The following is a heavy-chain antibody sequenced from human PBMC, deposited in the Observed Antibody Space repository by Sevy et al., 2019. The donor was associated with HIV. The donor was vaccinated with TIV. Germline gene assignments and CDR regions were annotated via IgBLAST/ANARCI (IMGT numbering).Heavy chain of an antibody. CDR2: IYYSGST. Sequence: SETLSLTCTVSGGSISSYYWSWIRQPPGKGLEWIGYIYYSGSTNYNPSLKSRVTISVDTSKNQFSLKLSSVTAADTAVYYCARDYHSYSSSWYERDNWFDPWGQGTLVTVSS. V-gene: IGHV4-59*01. J-gene: IGHJ5*02. CDR3: ARDYHSYSSSWYERDNWFDP. CDR1: GGSISSYY. D-gene: IGHD6-13*01.